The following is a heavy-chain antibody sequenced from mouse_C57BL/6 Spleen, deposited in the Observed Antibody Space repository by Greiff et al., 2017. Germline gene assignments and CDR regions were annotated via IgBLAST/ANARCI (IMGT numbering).Heavy chain of an antibody. CDR1: GYTFTDYN. J-gene: IGHJ3*01. D-gene: IGHD2-3*01. CDR3: ERGGNYDGTWFAY. V-gene: IGHV1-18*01. CDR2: INPNNGGT. Sequence: EVQLQQSGPELVKPGASVKIPCKASGYTFTDYNMDWVQQSPGKSLEWIGDINPNNGGTIYNQKFKGKATLTVDTSSSTAYMEFRSLTSEDTAVYDCERGGNYDGTWFAYWGQGTLVTVSA.